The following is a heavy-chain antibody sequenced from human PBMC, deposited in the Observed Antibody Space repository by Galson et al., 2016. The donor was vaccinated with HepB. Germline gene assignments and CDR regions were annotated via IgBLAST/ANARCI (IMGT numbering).Heavy chain of an antibody. CDR2: ITSSSDYI. CDR3: AREMHYDDVWGSYPSPDYYGMGV. D-gene: IGHD3-16*01. CDR1: GFTFSDSP. Sequence: SLRLSCAASGFTFSDSPVHWVRQAPGRGLEWVSSITSSSDYIYYADSVKGRFTISRDNAKKSVSLHMNSLRAEDTAVYYCAREMHYDDVWGSYPSPDYYGMGVWGQGTTVTVSS. V-gene: IGHV3-21*01. J-gene: IGHJ6*02.